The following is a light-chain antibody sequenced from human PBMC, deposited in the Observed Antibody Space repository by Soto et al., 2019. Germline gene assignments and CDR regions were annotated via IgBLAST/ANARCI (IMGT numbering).Light chain of an antibody. CDR1: QTISSW. CDR3: HHYNNYPGT. CDR2: KAS. V-gene: IGKV1-5*03. Sequence: DIQMTQSPSTLSGSVGDRVTITCRASQTISSWLAWYQQKPGKAPKLLIYKASTLKSGVPSRFSGSGSGTEFTLTISSLQPDDFATYYCHHYNNYPGTFCQGTKVDNK. J-gene: IGKJ1*01.